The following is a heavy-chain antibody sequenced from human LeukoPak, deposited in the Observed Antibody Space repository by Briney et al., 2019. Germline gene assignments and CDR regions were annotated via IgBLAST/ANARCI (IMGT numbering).Heavy chain of an antibody. CDR2: IYNSGTT. J-gene: IGHJ6*03. CDR3: ARIRPSRLYMDV. D-gene: IGHD6-6*01. V-gene: IGHV4-30-4*07. Sequence: PSETLSLTCGVSGDSISNGGYSWSWIRQPPGKGLDWIGYIYNSGTTYYNPSLKSRVTISVDTSKNQFSLKLSSVTAADTAVCYCARIRPSRLYMDVWGKGTTVTVSS. CDR1: GDSISNGGYS.